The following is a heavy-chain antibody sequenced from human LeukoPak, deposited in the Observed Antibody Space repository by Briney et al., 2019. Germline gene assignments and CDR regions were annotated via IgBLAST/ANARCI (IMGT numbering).Heavy chain of an antibody. Sequence: GGSLRLSCAASGFTFSSYWMSWVRQAPGKGLEWVANIKKDGSEKYYVDSVKGRFTISRDNTKTSLYLQMNSLRAEDTAVYYCARHLSGVTGYTYGRGIDYWGQGTLVTVSS. D-gene: IGHD5-18*01. V-gene: IGHV3-7*01. CDR1: GFTFSSYW. CDR2: IKKDGSEK. J-gene: IGHJ4*02. CDR3: ARHLSGVTGYTYGRGIDY.